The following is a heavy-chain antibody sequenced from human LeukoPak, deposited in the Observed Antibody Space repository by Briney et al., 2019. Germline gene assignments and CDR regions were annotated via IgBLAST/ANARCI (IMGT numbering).Heavy chain of an antibody. Sequence: ASVKVSCKASGYTFTSYAMHWVRQAPGQRLEWMGWINAGNGNTKYSPRFHGRVTITRDTSASTAYMDLSSLRSEDTAVYYCAREEWELRLDYWGQGTLVTVSS. J-gene: IGHJ4*02. CDR1: GYTFTSYA. CDR2: INAGNGNT. V-gene: IGHV1-3*01. CDR3: AREEWELRLDY. D-gene: IGHD1-26*01.